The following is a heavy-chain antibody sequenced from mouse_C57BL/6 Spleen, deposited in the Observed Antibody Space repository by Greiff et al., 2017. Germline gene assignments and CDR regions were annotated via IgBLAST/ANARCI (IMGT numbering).Heavy chain of an antibody. CDR2: ISSGGSYT. J-gene: IGHJ2*01. D-gene: IGHD4-1*01. CDR3: ARHQTGMGFDY. V-gene: IGHV5-6*01. CDR1: GFTFSSYG. Sequence: EVQGVESGGDLVKPGGSLKLSCAASGFTFSSYGMSWVRQTPYKRLEWVATISSGGSYTYYPDSVKGRFTISRANAKNTLHLQMSSLKSEDTAMYYCARHQTGMGFDYWGQGTTLTVSS.